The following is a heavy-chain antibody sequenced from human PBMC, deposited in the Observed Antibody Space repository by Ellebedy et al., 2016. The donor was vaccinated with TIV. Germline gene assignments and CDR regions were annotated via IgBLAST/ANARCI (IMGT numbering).Heavy chain of an antibody. CDR1: GYTFTNYD. CDR3: ARYPTPTIAAARPEGKTPTPSGMDV. CDR2: MNPNSANT. D-gene: IGHD6-13*01. V-gene: IGHV1-8*01. Sequence: AASVKVSCKASGYTFTNYDINWVRRATGQGLEWMGWMNPNSANTGYEQQLQGRVTMTRNTSISTAYMELSSLRSDDTAGYYCARYPTPTIAAARPEGKTPTPSGMDVWGQGTTVTVSS. J-gene: IGHJ6*02.